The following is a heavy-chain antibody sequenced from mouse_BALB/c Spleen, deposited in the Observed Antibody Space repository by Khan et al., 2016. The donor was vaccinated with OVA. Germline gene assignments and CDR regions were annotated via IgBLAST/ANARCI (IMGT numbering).Heavy chain of an antibody. CDR3: DRDGAYYRNDGWFAY. V-gene: IGHV1-4*01. Sequence: QVQLKQSGAELARPGASVKMSCKASGYTFTSYTIHWIKQRPGQGLEWIGYINPSSGYTNYNQKFNDKATLTADKSSTTAYMQLSSLTSDDSAVYSGDRDGAYYRNDGWFAYWGQGTLVTVSA. CDR2: INPSSGYT. J-gene: IGHJ3*01. D-gene: IGHD2-14*01. CDR1: GYTFTSYT.